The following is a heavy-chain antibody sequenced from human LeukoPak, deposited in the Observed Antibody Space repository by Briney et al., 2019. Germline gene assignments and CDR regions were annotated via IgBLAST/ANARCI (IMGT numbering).Heavy chain of an antibody. CDR2: ISAYNGNT. V-gene: IGHV1-18*01. CDR1: GYTFTSYG. Sequence: ASVKVSCKASGYTFTSYGISWVRQAPGQGLEWMGWISAYNGNTNYAQKLQGRVTMTEDTSTDTAYMELSSLRSEDTAVYYCATAGYSYGSFDYWGQGTLVTVSS. J-gene: IGHJ4*02. CDR3: ATAGYSYGSFDY. D-gene: IGHD5-18*01.